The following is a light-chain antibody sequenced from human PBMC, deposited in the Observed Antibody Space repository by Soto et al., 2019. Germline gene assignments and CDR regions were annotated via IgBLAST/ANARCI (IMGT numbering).Light chain of an antibody. Sequence: DIQMTQSPSSLSASVGDRVTITCRASQGIRNDLGWYQQKPGKAPKRLIFAASILQSGVPSRFSGSGSGTAVPLTISSRQPEIFATYYFLQQDTHPRTLGQGTNVEI. CDR2: AAS. J-gene: IGKJ1*01. CDR3: LQQDTHPRT. CDR1: QGIRND. V-gene: IGKV1-17*01.